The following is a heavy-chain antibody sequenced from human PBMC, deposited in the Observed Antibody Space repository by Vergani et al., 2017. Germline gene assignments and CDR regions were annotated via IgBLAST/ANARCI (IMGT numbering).Heavy chain of an antibody. CDR3: AREAGYSSSWRRYGFDY. CDR1: GFTFSSYA. Sequence: VQLVESGGGVVQPGRSLRLSCAASGFTFSSYAMSWVRQAPGKGLEWVSAISGSGGSTYYADSVKGRFTISRDNAKNSLYLQMNSLRAEDTAVYYCAREAGYSSSWRRYGFDYWGQGTLVTVSS. J-gene: IGHJ4*02. D-gene: IGHD6-13*01. CDR2: ISGSGGST. V-gene: IGHV3-23*04.